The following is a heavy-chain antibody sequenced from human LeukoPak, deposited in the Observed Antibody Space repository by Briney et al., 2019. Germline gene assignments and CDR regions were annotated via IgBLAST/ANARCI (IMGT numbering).Heavy chain of an antibody. CDR3: TKDSGTYNWLDP. CDR1: GFIFGDSA. J-gene: IGHJ5*02. D-gene: IGHD1-26*01. Sequence: GGSLRLSCAGSGFIFGDSAIHWVRQDSGKGLEWVGLIDRKVKGYATAFAASVKGRFTISRDDSQNTAFLHMDTLKTEDTALYYCTKDSGTYNWLDPWGQGTLVTVSS. V-gene: IGHV3-73*01. CDR2: IDRKVKGYAT.